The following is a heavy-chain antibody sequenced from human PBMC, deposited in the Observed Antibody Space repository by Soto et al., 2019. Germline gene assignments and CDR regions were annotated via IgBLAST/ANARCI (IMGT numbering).Heavy chain of an antibody. D-gene: IGHD1-26*01. J-gene: IGHJ5*02. CDR1: GGSISSGGYY. V-gene: IGHV4-31*03. CDR2: IYYSGST. CDR3: EREEVGATRVGYDP. Sequence: QVQLQESGPGLVKPSQTLSLTCTVSGGSISSGGYYWSWIRQHPGKGLEWIGYIYYSGSTNYNPSLTSRVTISVDTAKNQYSQKLSTVTAADTAVYYWEREEVGATRVGYDPWGQGTLVTVSS.